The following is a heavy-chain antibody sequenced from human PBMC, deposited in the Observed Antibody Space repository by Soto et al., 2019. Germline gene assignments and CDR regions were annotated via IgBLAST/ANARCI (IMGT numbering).Heavy chain of an antibody. CDR1: GFTFSSYS. D-gene: IGHD2-15*01. CDR3: ARDESLEYCSGGSCRNSYYFDY. J-gene: IGHJ4*02. V-gene: IGHV3-21*01. CDR2: ISSSSSYI. Sequence: GGSLRLSCAASGFTFSSYSMNWVRQAPGKGLEWVSSISSSSSYIYYADSVKGRFTISRDNAKNSLYLQMNSLRAEDTAVYYCARDESLEYCSGGSCRNSYYFDYWGQGTLVTVSS.